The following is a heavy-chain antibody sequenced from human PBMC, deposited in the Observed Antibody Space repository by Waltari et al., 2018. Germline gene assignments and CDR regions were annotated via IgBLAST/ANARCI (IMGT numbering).Heavy chain of an antibody. CDR3: ARGDGVRGVIFDY. CDR2: FYSGGST. CDR1: GLHVSSNY. D-gene: IGHD3-10*01. Sequence: EVQLVESGGGLIQPGGSLRLSCAASGLHVSSNYMSWVRQAPGKGLELVSVFYSGGSTYYADSVKGRFTISRDNSKNTLYLQMNSLRTEDTAVYYCARGDGVRGVIFDYWGQGTLVTVSS. J-gene: IGHJ4*02. V-gene: IGHV3-53*01.